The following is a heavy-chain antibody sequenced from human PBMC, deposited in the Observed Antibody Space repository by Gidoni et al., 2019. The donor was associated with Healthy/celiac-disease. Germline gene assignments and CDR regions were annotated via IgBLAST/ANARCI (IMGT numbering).Heavy chain of an antibody. D-gene: IGHD5-18*01. CDR3: ARVFLGGYSDGIDY. CDR2: ISSSSSTI. Sequence: EVQLLESGGGLVQPGGSLRLSCAASGFTFSSYSMNWVRQAPGKGLELVSYISSSSSTIYYADSVKGRFTISRDNAKNSLYLQMNSLRAEDTAVYDCARVFLGGYSDGIDYWGQGTLVTVSS. V-gene: IGHV3-48*04. CDR1: GFTFSSYS. J-gene: IGHJ4*02.